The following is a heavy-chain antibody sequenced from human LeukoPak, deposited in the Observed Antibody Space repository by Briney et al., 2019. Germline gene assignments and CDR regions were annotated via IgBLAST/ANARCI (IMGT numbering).Heavy chain of an antibody. J-gene: IGHJ4*02. D-gene: IGHD4/OR15-4a*01. CDR3: ARGHPDYASAYYFDY. CDR2: IYVGSSLT. V-gene: IGHV3-48*01. Sequence: PGGSLRLSCAASGLSFSSYSMNWVRQAAGKGFEWIAYIYVGSSLTFYADSVKGRFTISRDNAKNSLYLHMNSLTAEDTAVYYCARGHPDYASAYYFDYWGQGTPVTVSS. CDR1: GLSFSSYS.